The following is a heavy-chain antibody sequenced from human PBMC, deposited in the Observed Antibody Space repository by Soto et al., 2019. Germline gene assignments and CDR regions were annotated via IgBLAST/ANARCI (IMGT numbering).Heavy chain of an antibody. V-gene: IGHV4-39*01. Sequence: QLQLQESGPGLVKPSETLSLTCTVSGGSISSSSYYWGWIRQPPGKGLEWIGTIYYSVSTYYNPSLQSRVTISVDTSKNQFSLMLSSVTAADTAVYYCARLYGSSLFDYWGQGTLVTVSS. J-gene: IGHJ4*02. CDR3: ARLYGSSLFDY. CDR1: GGSISSSSYY. CDR2: IYYSVST. D-gene: IGHD6-6*01.